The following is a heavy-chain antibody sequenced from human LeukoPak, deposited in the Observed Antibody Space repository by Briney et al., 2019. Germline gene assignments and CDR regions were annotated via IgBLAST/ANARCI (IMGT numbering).Heavy chain of an antibody. D-gene: IGHD3-22*01. Sequence: GGSLRLSCAASGFTFSSYWMHCVRQAPGKGLVWVSRIKSDGSINYADSVKGRFTISRDNAKNTVSLQMNSLRAEDTGVYYCARAPSEIGGYYPEYFRHWGQGTLVTVSS. J-gene: IGHJ1*01. V-gene: IGHV3-74*01. CDR3: ARAPSEIGGYYPEYFRH. CDR1: GFTFSSYW. CDR2: IKSDGSI.